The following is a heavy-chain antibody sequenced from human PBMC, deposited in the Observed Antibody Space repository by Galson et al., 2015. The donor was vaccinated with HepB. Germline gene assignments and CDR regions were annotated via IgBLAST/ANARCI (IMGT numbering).Heavy chain of an antibody. J-gene: IGHJ3*01. CDR1: GFRFGLYG. CDR2: ISYDGTKK. Sequence: SLRLSCAASGFRFGLYGMDWVRQVPGKGLEWVAVISYDGTKKHYGDSVKGRFIISRENSKNKLSLELNSLRPEDTAIYYCAKGDKLGWSTHDAFHVWGPGTMVTVSS. CDR3: AKGDKLGWSTHDAFHV. D-gene: IGHD3/OR15-3a*01. V-gene: IGHV3-30*18.